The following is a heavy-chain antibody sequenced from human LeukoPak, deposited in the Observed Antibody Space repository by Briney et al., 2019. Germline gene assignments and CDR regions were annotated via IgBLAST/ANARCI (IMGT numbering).Heavy chain of an antibody. J-gene: IGHJ1*01. V-gene: IGHV3-33*01. Sequence: GGSLRLSCAASGFTFSSYGMHWVRLAPGKGLEWVAVIWYDGSNKYYADSVKGRFTISRDNSKNTLYLQMNSLRAEDTAVYYCARDPQIGAEYFQHWGQGTLVTVSS. D-gene: IGHD3-22*01. CDR3: ARDPQIGAEYFQH. CDR2: IWYDGSNK. CDR1: GFTFSSYG.